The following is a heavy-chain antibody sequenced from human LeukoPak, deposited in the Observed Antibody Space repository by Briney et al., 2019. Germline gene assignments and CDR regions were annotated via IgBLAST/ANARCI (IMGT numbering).Heavy chain of an antibody. CDR3: AKVIAVAGFDY. D-gene: IGHD6-19*01. CDR2: ISYDGSNK. CDR1: GFTFSGYG. J-gene: IGHJ4*02. V-gene: IGHV3-30*18. Sequence: GGSLRLSCAASGFTFSGYGMHWVRQAPGKGLEWVAVISYDGSNKYYADSVKGRFTISRDNSKNTLYLQMNSLRAEDTAVYYCAKVIAVAGFDYWGQGTLVTVSS.